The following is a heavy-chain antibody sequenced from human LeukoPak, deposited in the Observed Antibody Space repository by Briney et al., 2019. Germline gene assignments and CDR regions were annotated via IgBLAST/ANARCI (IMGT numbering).Heavy chain of an antibody. D-gene: IGHD5-18*01. CDR1: GFTFSSSW. J-gene: IGHJ4*02. Sequence: GGSLRLSCAASGFTFSSSWMHWVRQAPGKGLEWVAVISYDGSNKYYADSVKGRFTISRDNSKNTLYPQMNSLRAEDTAVYYCARAGYSYGGYFDYWGQGTLVTVSS. CDR3: ARAGYSYGGYFDY. CDR2: ISYDGSNK. V-gene: IGHV3-30-3*01.